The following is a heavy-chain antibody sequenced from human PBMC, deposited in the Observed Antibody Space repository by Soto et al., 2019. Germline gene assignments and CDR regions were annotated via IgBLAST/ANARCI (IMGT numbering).Heavy chain of an antibody. D-gene: IGHD3-10*01. J-gene: IGHJ4*02. CDR1: GFTFSAVY. CDR2: ISSSGTSA. V-gene: IGHV3-11*05. Sequence: QVQLEESGGGLVKPGGSLRLSCAASGFTFSAVYMSWIRQAPNKGLEYISYISSSGTSANYADSVKGRFTISRDNAKNSLYLQMNSLRAEDTAVYYCARARGAVNGQYGDYWGQGALVTVSS. CDR3: ARARGAVNGQYGDY.